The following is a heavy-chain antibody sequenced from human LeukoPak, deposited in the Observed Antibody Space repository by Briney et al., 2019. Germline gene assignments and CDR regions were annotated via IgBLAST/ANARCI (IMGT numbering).Heavy chain of an antibody. Sequence: GSLRLSCAASGFTFSSYAMHWVRQAPGKGLEWVTVISYDGSNKYYADSVKGRFTISRDNSKNTLYLQMNSLRAEDTAVYYCARGDLYDYVWGSYRGCPFDPWGQGTLVTVSS. CDR2: ISYDGSNK. CDR3: ARGDLYDYVWGSYRGCPFDP. J-gene: IGHJ5*02. D-gene: IGHD3-16*02. V-gene: IGHV3-30*04. CDR1: GFTFSSYA.